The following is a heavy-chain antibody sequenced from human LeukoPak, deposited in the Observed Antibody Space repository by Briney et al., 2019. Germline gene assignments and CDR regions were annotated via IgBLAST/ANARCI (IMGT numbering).Heavy chain of an antibody. D-gene: IGHD3-16*01. CDR1: GYTFTSYD. V-gene: IGHV1-8*03. CDR3: ARARISYVWGSYLFDP. Sequence: ASVKVSCKASGYTFTSYDINWVRQAPGQGLEWMGWMNPNSGNTAYAQKFQGRVTITRNTSISTAYMELSSLRSEDTAVYYCARARISYVWGSYLFDPWGQGTLVTVSS. CDR2: MNPNSGNT. J-gene: IGHJ5*02.